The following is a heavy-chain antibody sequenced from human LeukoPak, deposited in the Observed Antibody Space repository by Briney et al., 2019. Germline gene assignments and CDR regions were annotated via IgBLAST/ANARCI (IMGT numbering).Heavy chain of an antibody. Sequence: GGSLRLSCAGSGFTFSSYSMNWVRQAPGKGREWVSYISSSSSIIYYADSVKGRFTISRDNAKNSLFLQMNSLRDEDTAVYYCARSRYGGNLDAFDIWSQGTTVTVSS. V-gene: IGHV3-48*02. CDR1: GFTFSSYS. D-gene: IGHD4-23*01. CDR3: ARSRYGGNLDAFDI. J-gene: IGHJ3*02. CDR2: ISSSSSII.